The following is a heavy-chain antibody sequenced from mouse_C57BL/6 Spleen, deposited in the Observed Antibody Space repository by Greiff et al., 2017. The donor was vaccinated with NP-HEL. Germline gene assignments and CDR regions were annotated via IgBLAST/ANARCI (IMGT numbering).Heavy chain of an antibody. CDR2: IDPSDSYT. Sequence: QVQLQQPGAELVKPGASVKLSCKASGYTFTSYWMQWVKQRPGQGLEWIGEIDPSDSYTNYNQKFKGKATLTVDTSSSTAYMQLSSLTSEDSAVYYCARGIYDGYHGYCDVWGTGTTVTVSS. CDR1: GYTFTSYW. J-gene: IGHJ1*03. V-gene: IGHV1-50*01. D-gene: IGHD2-3*01. CDR3: ARGIYDGYHGYCDV.